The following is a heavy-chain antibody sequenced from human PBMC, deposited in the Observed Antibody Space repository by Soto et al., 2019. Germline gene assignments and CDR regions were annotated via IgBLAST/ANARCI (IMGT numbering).Heavy chain of an antibody. D-gene: IGHD2-21*01. CDR2: IYYSGIT. CDR3: ARQWISVVNQAYFDD. V-gene: IGHV4-39*01. J-gene: IGHJ4*02. CDR1: GFSINSRSYY. Sequence: PSETLSLTCTVSGFSINSRSYYWGWIRQSPGKGLVWIGSIYYSGITYYNPAIKRRVAMSVDTSKNQFSLKLRSGGAADTAVYYCARQWISVVNQAYFDDGGQGSLVTV.